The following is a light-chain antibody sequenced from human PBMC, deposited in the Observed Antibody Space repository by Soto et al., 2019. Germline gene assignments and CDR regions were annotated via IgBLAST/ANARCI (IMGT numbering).Light chain of an antibody. CDR2: DVS. CDR1: QSISSL. CDR3: QEYISFWYT. V-gene: IGKV1-5*01. J-gene: IGKJ2*01. Sequence: DIQMTQSPSTLSASVGDRVTITCRASQSISSLLAWYQQKPGKAPNLLIYDVSNLESGVPSRFSGSGSGTEFTLTISSLQPDDFATYDSQEYISFWYTFGQGTRLQLK.